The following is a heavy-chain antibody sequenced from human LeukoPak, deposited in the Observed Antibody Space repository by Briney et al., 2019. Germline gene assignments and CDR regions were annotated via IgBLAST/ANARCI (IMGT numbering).Heavy chain of an antibody. CDR1: GGTFSSYA. D-gene: IGHD4-17*01. J-gene: IGHJ4*02. V-gene: IGHV1-69*13. CDR3: AHLPNGHDDYGDYRLAYYFDY. CDR2: IIPIFGTA. Sequence: EASVKVSCKASGGTFSSYAISWVRQAPGQGLEWMGGIIPIFGTANYAQKFQGRVTITADESTSTAYMELSSLRSEDTAVYYCAHLPNGHDDYGDYRLAYYFDYWGQGTLVTVSS.